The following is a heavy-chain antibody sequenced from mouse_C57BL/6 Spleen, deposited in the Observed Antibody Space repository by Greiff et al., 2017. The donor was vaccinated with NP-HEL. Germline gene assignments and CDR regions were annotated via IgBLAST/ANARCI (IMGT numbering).Heavy chain of an antibody. CDR2: IYPGDGDT. CDR3: APNYYGSSYVGAMDY. CDR1: GYAFSSSW. D-gene: IGHD1-1*01. Sequence: QVQLQQSGPELVKPGASVKISCKASGYAFSSSWMNWVKQRHGKGLEWIGRIYPGDGDTNYNGKFKGKATLTADKSSSTAYMQLSSLTSEDSAVYCCAPNYYGSSYVGAMDYWGQGTSVTVSS. J-gene: IGHJ4*01. V-gene: IGHV1-82*01.